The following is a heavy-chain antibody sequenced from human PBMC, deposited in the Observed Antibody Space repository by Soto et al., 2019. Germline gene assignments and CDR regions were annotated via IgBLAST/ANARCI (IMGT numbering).Heavy chain of an antibody. CDR3: ARELSSGWYGAFGY. CDR1: GYTFTSYA. J-gene: IGHJ4*02. Sequence: QVQLVQSGAEVKKPGASVKVSCKASGYTFTSYAMHWVRQAPGQRLEWMGWINAGNGNTKYSQKFQGRVTITRDTSASTAYMELSSLRSEDTAVYYCARELSSGWYGAFGYWGQGTLVTVSS. V-gene: IGHV1-3*01. CDR2: INAGNGNT. D-gene: IGHD6-19*01.